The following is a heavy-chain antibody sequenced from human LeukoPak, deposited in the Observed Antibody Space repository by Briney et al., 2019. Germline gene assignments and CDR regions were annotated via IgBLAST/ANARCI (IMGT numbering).Heavy chain of an antibody. CDR1: GGSISSYY. V-gene: IGHV4-4*07. Sequence: SETLSLTCTVSGGSISSYYWSWIRQPAGKGLEWIGRIYTSGSTNYNPSLKSRVTMSVDTSKNQFSLKLSSVTAADTAVYYCATGGDSSSRYYYYGMDVWGQGTTVTVSS. J-gene: IGHJ6*02. D-gene: IGHD6-13*01. CDR2: IYTSGST. CDR3: ATGGDSSSRYYYYGMDV.